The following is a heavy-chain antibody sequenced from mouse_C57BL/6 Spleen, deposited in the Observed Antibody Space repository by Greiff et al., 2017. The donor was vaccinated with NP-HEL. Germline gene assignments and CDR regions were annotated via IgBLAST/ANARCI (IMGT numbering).Heavy chain of an antibody. CDR2: IHPNSGST. CDR1: GYTFTSYW. J-gene: IGHJ2*01. CDR3: ARLEYDYGKEGYFDY. Sequence: QVQLQQPGAELVKPGASVKLSCKASGYTFTSYWMHWVKQRPGQGLEWIGMIHPNSGSTNYNEKFKSKATLTVDKSSSTAYMQLSSLTSEDSAVYYCARLEYDYGKEGYFDYWGQGTTLTVSS. V-gene: IGHV1-64*01. D-gene: IGHD2-4*01.